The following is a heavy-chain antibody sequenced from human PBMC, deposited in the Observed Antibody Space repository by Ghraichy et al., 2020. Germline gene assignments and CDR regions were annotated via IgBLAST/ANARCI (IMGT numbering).Heavy chain of an antibody. Sequence: GGSLRLSCAASGFTFSNDWMDWVRQAPGKGLVWVSRISGDGTYSNYADSVKGRFTISKDNAKNTLYLQMNSLRAEDTAVYYCARDTSEAGQTFGHWGQGTLVTVSS. J-gene: IGHJ4*02. CDR1: GFTFSNDW. D-gene: IGHD6-13*01. CDR3: ARDTSEAGQTFGH. CDR2: ISGDGTYS. V-gene: IGHV3-74*01.